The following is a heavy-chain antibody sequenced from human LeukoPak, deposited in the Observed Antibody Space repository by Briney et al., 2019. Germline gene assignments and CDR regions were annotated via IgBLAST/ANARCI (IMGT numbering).Heavy chain of an antibody. Sequence: GGSLRLSCEGSAFIFSGHWMNWVRQAPGKGLEWVSVIYSDGSTYFVDSVKGRFTSSRDNSKNTLYLQMNNVRVEDTGVYYCAARGGGYYYGMDIWGQGTTVTVSS. D-gene: IGHD3-16*01. J-gene: IGHJ6*02. V-gene: IGHV3-53*01. CDR1: AFIFSGHW. CDR3: AARGGGYYYGMDI. CDR2: IYSDGST.